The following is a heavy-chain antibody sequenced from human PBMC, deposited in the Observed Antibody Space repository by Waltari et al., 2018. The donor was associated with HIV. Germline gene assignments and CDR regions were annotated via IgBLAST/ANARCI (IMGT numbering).Heavy chain of an antibody. Sequence: QQQLQESGPGLVKPSETLSLTCTVSGGDISSSRFYWAGPRQSPGKGLEGFGSLFHIGSTYASPSLRSRATISGDMSANRFSLKLTSVTATDTAVYFCARHCLQKGWLPQLKYYYGMDVWGQGTTVIVSS. V-gene: IGHV4-39*01. CDR1: GGDISSSRFY. CDR2: LFHIGST. CDR3: ARHCLQKGWLPQLKYYYGMDV. D-gene: IGHD1-1*01. J-gene: IGHJ6*02.